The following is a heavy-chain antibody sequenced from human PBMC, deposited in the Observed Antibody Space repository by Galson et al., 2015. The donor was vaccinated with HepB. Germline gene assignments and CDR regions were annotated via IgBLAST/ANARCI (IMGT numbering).Heavy chain of an antibody. D-gene: IGHD6-13*01. CDR3: TTVLGAVPRLWVI. CDR1: GFTFSNAW. CDR2: IKSKTDGGTT. Sequence: SLRLSCAASGFTFSNAWMSWVRQAPGKGLEWVGRIKSKTDGGTTDYAAPVKGRFTISRDDSKNTLYLQMNSLKTEDTAVYYCTTVLGAVPRLWVIWGQGTMVTVSS. J-gene: IGHJ3*02. V-gene: IGHV3-15*01.